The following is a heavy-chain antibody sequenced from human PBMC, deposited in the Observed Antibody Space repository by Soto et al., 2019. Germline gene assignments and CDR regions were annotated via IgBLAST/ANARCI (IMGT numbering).Heavy chain of an antibody. J-gene: IGHJ4*02. Sequence: SETLSLTCTVSGGSISSGGYYWSWIRQHPGKGLEWIGYIYYSGSTYYNPSLKSRVTISVDTSKNQFSLKLSSVTAADTAVYYCARWVARNYDFWSGYLYYFDYWGQGTLVTVSS. V-gene: IGHV4-31*03. CDR3: ARWVARNYDFWSGYLYYFDY. D-gene: IGHD3-3*01. CDR1: GGSISSGGYY. CDR2: IYYSGST.